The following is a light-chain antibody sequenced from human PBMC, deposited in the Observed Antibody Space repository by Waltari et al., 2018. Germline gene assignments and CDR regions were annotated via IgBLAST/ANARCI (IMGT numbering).Light chain of an antibody. CDR2: GPS. V-gene: IGKV3-20*01. J-gene: IGKJ1*01. CDR1: QSVTSA. Sequence: EIGLTHSPGTLSLSAGESATLSCRTSQSVTSALAWYQQNPRQAPRLLIYGPSNRATGMPDTFSVTGSRTDFRLPIRSLEPDDFAVYYCQHYLRLPVTFGQGTKVEVQ. CDR3: QHYLRLPVT.